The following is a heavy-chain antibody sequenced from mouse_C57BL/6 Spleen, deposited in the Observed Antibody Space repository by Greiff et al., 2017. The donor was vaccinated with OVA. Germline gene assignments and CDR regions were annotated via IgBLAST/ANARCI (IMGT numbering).Heavy chain of an antibody. CDR1: GFTFTDYY. CDR2: ISNKANGYTT. Sequence: EVKVVESGGGLVQPGGSLSLSCAASGFTFTDYYMSWVRQPPGKALEWLGFISNKANGYTTEYSASVKGRFTISRDNSQSILYLQKNALRAEDSATYYCARSTTVVAGDYWGQGTTLPVSS. V-gene: IGHV7-3*01. CDR3: ARSTTVVAGDY. D-gene: IGHD1-1*01. J-gene: IGHJ2*01.